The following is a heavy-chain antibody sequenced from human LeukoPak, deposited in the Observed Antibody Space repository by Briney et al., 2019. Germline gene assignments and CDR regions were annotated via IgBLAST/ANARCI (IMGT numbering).Heavy chain of an antibody. CDR3: ARAPELSAPFDY. CDR1: GGSISTYY. V-gene: IGHV4-59*01. D-gene: IGHD3-16*02. CDR2: IYNGGST. J-gene: IGHJ4*02. Sequence: SETLSLTCTVSGGSISTYYWSWIRKPPGKGLEWIGHIYNGGSTNYSPSLKSRVTISVDTSKNQFSLKLSSVTAADTAVYYCARAPELSAPFDYWGQGTLVTVSS.